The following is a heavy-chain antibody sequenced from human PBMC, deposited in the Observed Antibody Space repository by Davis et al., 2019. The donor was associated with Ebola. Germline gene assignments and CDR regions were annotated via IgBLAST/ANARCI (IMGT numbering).Heavy chain of an antibody. CDR2: IFYSGST. Sequence: MPSETLSLTCTVSGGSISSYYWSWIRQPPGKGLEWIGYIFYSGSTKYSPSLKSRVTISVDTSKNQFSLKLSSVTAADTAVYYCARVGSSGWIYWFFDLWGRGTLVTVSS. V-gene: IGHV4-59*01. CDR1: GGSISSYY. J-gene: IGHJ2*01. CDR3: ARVGSSGWIYWFFDL. D-gene: IGHD3-22*01.